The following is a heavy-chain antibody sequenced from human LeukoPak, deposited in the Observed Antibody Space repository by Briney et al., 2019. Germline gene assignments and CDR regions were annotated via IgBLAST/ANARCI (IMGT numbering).Heavy chain of an antibody. CDR3: AREGNSDLYAFDY. J-gene: IGHJ4*02. D-gene: IGHD6-19*01. CDR1: GFTFSSCE. Sequence: GGSLRLSCAASGFTFSSCEMHWVRKAPGRGLEWVSYINNGGTTLYYADSVRGRFTISRDNTKNSLYLQMNSLRAEDTAVYYCAREGNSDLYAFDYWGQGALVTVSS. V-gene: IGHV3-48*03. CDR2: INNGGTTL.